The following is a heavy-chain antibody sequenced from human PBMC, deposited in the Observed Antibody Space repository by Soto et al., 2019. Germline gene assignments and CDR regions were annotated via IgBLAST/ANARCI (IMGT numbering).Heavy chain of an antibody. Sequence: GGSLGLSCAASGFTFSSYGMHWVRQAPGKGLEWVAVIWYDGSNKYYADSVKGRFTISRDNSKNTLYLQMNSLRAEDTAVYYCAREIFYYGSGSYPWWFDPWGQGTLVTVSS. V-gene: IGHV3-33*01. CDR2: IWYDGSNK. CDR3: AREIFYYGSGSYPWWFDP. J-gene: IGHJ5*02. CDR1: GFTFSSYG. D-gene: IGHD3-10*01.